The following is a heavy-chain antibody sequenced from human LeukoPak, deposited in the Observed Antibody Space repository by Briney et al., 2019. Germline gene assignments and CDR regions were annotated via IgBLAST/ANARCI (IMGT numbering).Heavy chain of an antibody. CDR3: AKDGTDPKKLVIPGYMDV. CDR2: IWYDGSNK. J-gene: IGHJ6*03. Sequence: SLTLSRAASGLTCSSYGLLWVGQASGKGLEGVAVIWYDGSNKYYADSVKGRFTISRDNSKNTLYLQMNSLRAEDTAVYYCAKDGTDPKKLVIPGYMDVWGKGTTVTVSS. D-gene: IGHD3-9*01. CDR1: GLTCSSYG. V-gene: IGHV3-33*06.